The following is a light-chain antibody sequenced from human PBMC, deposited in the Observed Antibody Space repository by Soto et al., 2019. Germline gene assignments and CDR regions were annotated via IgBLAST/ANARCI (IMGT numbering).Light chain of an antibody. CDR1: QSVSSTY. CDR3: QQYGSSPWT. V-gene: IGKV3-20*01. J-gene: IGKJ1*01. CDR2: GAS. Sequence: EIVLTQSPGTLSLSPGERVTLSCRASQSVSSTYLAWYQQKPGQAPRLLIYGASSRAAGIPDRFSGSGSWTDFTLAINRLAPEDFAVYYCQQYGSSPWTFGQGTKVAIK.